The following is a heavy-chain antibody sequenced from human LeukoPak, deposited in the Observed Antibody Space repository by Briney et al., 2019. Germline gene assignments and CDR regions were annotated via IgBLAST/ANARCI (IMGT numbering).Heavy chain of an antibody. D-gene: IGHD3-22*01. CDR3: HYDSSGIVDALDI. V-gene: IGHV4-34*01. Sequence: PSETLSLTCAVYGGSFSGYYWSWIRRPPGKGLEWIGEINHSGSTNYNPSLKSRVTISVDTSKNQFSLKLSSVTAADTAVYYCHYDSSGIVDALDIWGQGTMVTVSS. J-gene: IGHJ3*02. CDR1: GGSFSGYY. CDR2: INHSGST.